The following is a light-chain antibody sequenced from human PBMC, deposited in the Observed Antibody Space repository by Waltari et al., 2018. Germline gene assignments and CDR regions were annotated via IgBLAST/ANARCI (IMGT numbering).Light chain of an antibody. CDR3: QQTYSDPRT. V-gene: IGKV1-39*01. Sequence: DIQMTQSPPSLSASVRDRVTITCRASQNIRTYLNWYQQTPGKAPRLLISAAYTFQSGVPARFSASGSGTKFTLTISSLQPEDLATFYCQQTYSDPRTFGGGTKV. CDR1: QNIRTY. CDR2: AAY. J-gene: IGKJ4*01.